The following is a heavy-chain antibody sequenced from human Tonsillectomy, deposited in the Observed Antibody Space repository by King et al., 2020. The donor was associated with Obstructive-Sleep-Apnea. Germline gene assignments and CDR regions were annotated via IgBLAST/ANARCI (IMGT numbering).Heavy chain of an antibody. Sequence: VQLVESGGGLVQPGGSLRLSCSASGFTFSSYAMQWVRQAPGKGLEYVSGISSNGGSTYYADSVKGRFTISRDNSKNTLYLQMSSLRAEDTAEYYCVKDGALTSFGAGDYGMDVWGQGTTVTVSS. CDR1: GFTFSSYA. CDR2: ISSNGGST. J-gene: IGHJ6*02. CDR3: VKDGALTSFGAGDYGMDV. D-gene: IGHD3-3*01. V-gene: IGHV3-64D*06.